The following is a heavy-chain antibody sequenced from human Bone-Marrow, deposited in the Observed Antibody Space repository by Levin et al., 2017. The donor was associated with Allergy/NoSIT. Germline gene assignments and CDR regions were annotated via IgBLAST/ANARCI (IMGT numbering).Heavy chain of an antibody. CDR3: ARDYVGSSSAYFDY. Sequence: GESLKISCAASGFTFSSYAMHWVRQAPGKGLEWVAVISYDGSDKYYADSVKGRFTISRDNSKNTLYLQMNSLRAEDTAVYYCARDYVGSSSAYFDYWGQGTLVTVSS. CDR1: GFTFSSYA. V-gene: IGHV3-30*04. D-gene: IGHD6-13*01. J-gene: IGHJ4*02. CDR2: ISYDGSDK.